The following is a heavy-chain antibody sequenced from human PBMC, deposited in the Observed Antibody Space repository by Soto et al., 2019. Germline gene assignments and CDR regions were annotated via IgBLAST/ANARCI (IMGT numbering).Heavy chain of an antibody. Sequence: PGGSLRLTCAASGFTFYDYTLHWVRQPPGKGLEWVSHIRWDGGSTYYAASVKDRFNISIDNSNISLYLQMNCLRSEDTALYYCAKDISGYSYGPYYYYYYGMDVWGQGATVTVSS. D-gene: IGHD5-18*01. V-gene: IGHV3-43*01. J-gene: IGHJ6*02. CDR1: GFTFYDYT. CDR2: IRWDGGST. CDR3: AKDISGYSYGPYYYYYYGMDV.